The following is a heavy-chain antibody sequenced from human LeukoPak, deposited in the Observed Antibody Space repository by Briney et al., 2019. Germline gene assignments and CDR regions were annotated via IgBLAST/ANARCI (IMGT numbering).Heavy chain of an antibody. V-gene: IGHV1-69*04. CDR2: IIPILGIA. D-gene: IGHD6-13*01. Sequence: SVKVSCKASGGTFSSYAISWVRQVPGQGLEWMGRIIPILGIANYAQKFQGRATITADKSTSTAYMELSSLRSEDTAVYYCARDNSIAAAANWFDPWGQGTLVTVSS. CDR3: ARDNSIAAAANWFDP. J-gene: IGHJ5*02. CDR1: GGTFSSYA.